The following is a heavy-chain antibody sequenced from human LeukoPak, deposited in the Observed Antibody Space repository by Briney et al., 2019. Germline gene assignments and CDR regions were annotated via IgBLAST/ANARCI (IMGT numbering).Heavy chain of an antibody. D-gene: IGHD2-15*01. V-gene: IGHV3-30*03. CDR1: GFTFSSYG. J-gene: IGHJ4*02. CDR3: ARTYFHSSGEGLFDF. Sequence: PGGSLRVSCAASGFTFSSYGMHWVRQAPGKGLEWVASISHDATNKYYVDSVKGRFTVSRDTSKNTLFLQMNSLRTEDTAVYYCARTYFHSSGEGLFDFWGQGTLVTVSS. CDR2: ISHDATNK.